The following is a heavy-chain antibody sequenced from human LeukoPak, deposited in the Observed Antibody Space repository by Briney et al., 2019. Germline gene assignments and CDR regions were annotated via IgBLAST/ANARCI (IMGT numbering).Heavy chain of an antibody. J-gene: IGHJ4*02. CDR3: ATLSSGTDSSFDF. Sequence: GASVTVSCKVSGYTLTELSVHWVRQAPGKGLEWMGGFDPENGETIYAQKFQGRVTMTEDTSTDTAYMELSSLTSDDTAVYYCATLSSGTDSSFDFWGQGTLVTVSS. CDR1: GYTLTELS. V-gene: IGHV1-24*01. CDR2: FDPENGET. D-gene: IGHD6-6*01.